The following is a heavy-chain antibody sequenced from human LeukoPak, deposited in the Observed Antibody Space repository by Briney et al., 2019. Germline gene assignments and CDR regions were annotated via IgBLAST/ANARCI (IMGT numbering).Heavy chain of an antibody. CDR3: AREGLEFIVDY. CDR2: ISYDGSNK. Sequence: GGSLRLSCAASGFTSSSYAMHWVRQAPGKGLEWVAVISYDGSNKYYADSVKGRFTISRDNSKNTLYLQMNSLRAEDTAVYYCAREGLEFIVDYWGQGTLVTVSS. D-gene: IGHD1-26*01. CDR1: GFTSSSYA. J-gene: IGHJ4*02. V-gene: IGHV3-30-3*01.